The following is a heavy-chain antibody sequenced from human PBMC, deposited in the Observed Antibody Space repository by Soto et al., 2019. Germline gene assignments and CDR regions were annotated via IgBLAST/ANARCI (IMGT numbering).Heavy chain of an antibody. CDR2: ISAYNGNT. V-gene: IGHV1-18*01. Sequence: QVQLVQSGAEVKKPGASVKVSCKASGYTFTSYGISWVRQAPGQGLEWMGWISAYNGNTNYAQTLQGRVTMTTDTSTSTSYLELRILRSDDTAVDYCARDPSYYGSGSYYQLPLLYYYYSYMDVWGKGTTVTVSS. J-gene: IGHJ6*03. D-gene: IGHD3-10*01. CDR1: GYTFTSYG. CDR3: ARDPSYYGSGSYYQLPLLYYYYSYMDV.